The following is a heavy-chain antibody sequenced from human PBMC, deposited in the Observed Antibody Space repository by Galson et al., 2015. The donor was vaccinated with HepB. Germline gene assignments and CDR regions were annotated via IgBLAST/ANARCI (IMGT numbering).Heavy chain of an antibody. D-gene: IGHD3-22*01. CDR3: AREEGYYYDSSGYQEGYAFDI. J-gene: IGHJ3*02. V-gene: IGHV1-2*02. CDR2: INPNSGGT. CDR1: GYTFTGYY. Sequence: SVKVSCKAYGYTFTGYYMHWVRQAPGQGLEWMGWINPNSGGTNYAQKFQGRVTMTRDTSISTAYMELSRLRSDDTAVYYCAREEGYYYDSSGYQEGYAFDIWGQGTMVTVSS.